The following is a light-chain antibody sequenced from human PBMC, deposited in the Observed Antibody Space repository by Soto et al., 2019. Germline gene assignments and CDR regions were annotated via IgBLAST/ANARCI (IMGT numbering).Light chain of an antibody. CDR1: QSISNL. J-gene: IGKJ2*01. CDR2: DVS. CDR3: QHYTSYPWS. Sequence: DIQMTQSPSTLSRSVGDRVTITCRASQSISNLLAWYQQKPGKAPKLLIYDVSSLESGVPSRFSGSGSGAECTLTISSLQPDDFATYYCQHYTSYPWSFGQGAKLEIK. V-gene: IGKV1-5*01.